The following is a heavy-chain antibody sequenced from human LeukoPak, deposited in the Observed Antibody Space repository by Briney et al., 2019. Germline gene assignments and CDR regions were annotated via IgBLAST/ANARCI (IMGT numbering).Heavy chain of an antibody. D-gene: IGHD3-10*01. CDR1: GGTFSSYA. V-gene: IGHV1-69*13. CDR3: ATQRGSGSYYDY. Sequence: ASVKVSCKASGGTFSSYAISWVRQAPGQGLEWMGGIIPIFGTANYAQKFQGRVTITADESTSTAYMELSSLRSEDTAVYYCATQRGSGSYYDYWGQGTLVTVSS. CDR2: IIPIFGTA. J-gene: IGHJ4*02.